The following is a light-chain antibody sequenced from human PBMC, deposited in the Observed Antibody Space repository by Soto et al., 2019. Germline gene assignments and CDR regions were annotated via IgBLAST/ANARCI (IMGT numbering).Light chain of an antibody. CDR3: QQSYSTLIT. J-gene: IGKJ5*01. Sequence: IQITQSPXTLSASXXXXFXITXRASQSISSWLAWYQQKPGKAPKVLIYDASSLEGGVPSRFSGSGSGTDFTLTISSLQPEDFATYYCQQSYSTLITFGQGTRLEI. CDR2: DAS. V-gene: IGKV1-5*01. CDR1: QSISSW.